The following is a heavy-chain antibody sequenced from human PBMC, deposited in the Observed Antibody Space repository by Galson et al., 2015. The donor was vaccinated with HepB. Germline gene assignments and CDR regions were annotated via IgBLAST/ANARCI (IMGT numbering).Heavy chain of an antibody. Sequence: ETLSLTCAVFGGSTSSNTYYWSWIRQPPGRGLEWIGSIYYTGTTYYNPSLKRRVTISLDTSKNHFSLKLRSVTAADTAVYYCARHVGESGSYGMDVWGQGTTVSVSS. CDR1: GGSTSSNTYY. CDR3: ARHVGESGSYGMDV. V-gene: IGHV4-39*01. CDR2: IYYTGTT. D-gene: IGHD2-15*01. J-gene: IGHJ6*02.